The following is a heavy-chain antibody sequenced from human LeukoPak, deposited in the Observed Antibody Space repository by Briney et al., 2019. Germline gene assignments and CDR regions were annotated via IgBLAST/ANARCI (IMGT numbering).Heavy chain of an antibody. CDR1: GGSISSGDYS. D-gene: IGHD3-22*01. CDR2: IYHSGST. V-gene: IGHV4-30-2*01. J-gene: IGHJ4*02. CDR3: ARAPPPYSSGYYYVGYYFDY. Sequence: SQTLSLTCAVSGGSISSGDYSWSWIRQPPGKGLEWIGYIYHSGSTYYNPSLKSRVTISVDRSKNQFSLKLSSVTAADTAVYYCARAPPPYSSGYYYVGYYFDYWGQGTLVTVSS.